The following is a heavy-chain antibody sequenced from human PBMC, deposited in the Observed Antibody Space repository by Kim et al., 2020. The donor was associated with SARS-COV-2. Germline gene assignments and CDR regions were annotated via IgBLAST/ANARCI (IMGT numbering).Heavy chain of an antibody. D-gene: IGHD1-26*01. J-gene: IGHJ4*02. CDR1: GFTFSRYA. Sequence: GGSLRLSCAASGFTFSRYAMSWVRQAPGKGLEWVSDISANGDRTYYPDSVKGRFTISRDNPKNTLYLQMNSLRAEDTAVYYCAKDPDSGSYYCFDYWGLGTLVTVSS. V-gene: IGHV3-23*01. CDR2: ISANGDRT. CDR3: AKDPDSGSYYCFDY.